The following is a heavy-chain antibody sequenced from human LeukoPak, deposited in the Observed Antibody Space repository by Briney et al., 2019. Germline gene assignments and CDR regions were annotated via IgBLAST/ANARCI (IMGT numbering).Heavy chain of an antibody. D-gene: IGHD4-17*01. CDR1: GYTFTSYG. CDR2: ISAYNGNT. J-gene: IGHJ4*02. Sequence: GASVKVSCKASGYTFTSYGISWVRQAPGQGLEWMGWISAYNGNTNYAQKLQGRVTMTTDTSTSTAYMELRSLRSDDTAVYYCARSMRNDYGDYGGEKSLDYWGQGTLVTVSS. CDR3: ARSMRNDYGDYGGEKSLDY. V-gene: IGHV1-18*01.